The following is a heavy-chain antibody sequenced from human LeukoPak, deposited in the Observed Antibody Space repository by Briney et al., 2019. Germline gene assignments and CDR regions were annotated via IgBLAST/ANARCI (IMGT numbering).Heavy chain of an antibody. CDR1: GFTFSSYN. CDR2: ISSSSRTI. CDR3: AKDSSSQYQLLSGGDY. J-gene: IGHJ4*02. Sequence: SGGSLRLSCAASGFTFSSYNMNWVRQAPGKGLEWVSYISSSSRTIYYADSVKGRFTISRDNSKNTLYLQMNSLRAEDTAVYYCAKDSSSQYQLLSGGDYWGQGTLVTVSS. V-gene: IGHV3-48*01. D-gene: IGHD2-2*01.